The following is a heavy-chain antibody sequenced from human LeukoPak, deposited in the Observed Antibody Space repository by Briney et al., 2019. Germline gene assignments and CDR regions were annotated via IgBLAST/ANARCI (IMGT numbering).Heavy chain of an antibody. CDR3: ARESRSLWFFDY. V-gene: IGHV3-48*03. CDR1: GFSFRNYE. CDR2: ISKSGSPK. J-gene: IGHJ4*02. D-gene: IGHD2-21*01. Sequence: GGSLRLSCAASGFSFRNYEMTWVRQAPGKGLEWLSYISKSGSPKYYADSVKGRFTISRDNAKNSLFLQMNSLRAEDTAVYYCARESRSLWFFDYWGQGTLVTVSS.